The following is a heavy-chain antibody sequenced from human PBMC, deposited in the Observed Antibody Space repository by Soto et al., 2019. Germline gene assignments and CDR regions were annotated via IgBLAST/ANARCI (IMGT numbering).Heavy chain of an antibody. CDR1: GFTFGDYA. V-gene: IGHV3-49*03. CDR3: TSPGPYCGGDCQGYFQH. CDR2: IRSKAYGGTT. D-gene: IGHD2-21*01. Sequence: PGGSLRLSCTASGFTFGDYAMSWFRQAPGKGLEWVGFIRSKAYGGTTEYAASVKGRFTISRDDSKSIAYLQMNSLKTEDTAVYYCTSPGPYCGGDCQGYFQHWGQGTLVTVSS. J-gene: IGHJ1*01.